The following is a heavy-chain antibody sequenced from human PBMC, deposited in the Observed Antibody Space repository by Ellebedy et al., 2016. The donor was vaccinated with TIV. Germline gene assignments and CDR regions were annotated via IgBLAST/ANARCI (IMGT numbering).Heavy chain of an antibody. CDR3: ARARVGGYCSSTSCLRYYFDY. Sequence: SVKVSXXASGGTFSSYAISWVRQAPGQGLEWMGGIIPLFGTANYAQKFQGRVTITADESTSTAYMELSSLRSEDTAVYYCARARVGGYCSSTSCLRYYFDYWGQGTLVTVSS. V-gene: IGHV1-69*13. J-gene: IGHJ4*02. CDR1: GGTFSSYA. CDR2: IIPLFGTA. D-gene: IGHD2-2*01.